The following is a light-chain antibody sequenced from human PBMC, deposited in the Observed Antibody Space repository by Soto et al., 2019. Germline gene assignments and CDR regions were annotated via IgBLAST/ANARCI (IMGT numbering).Light chain of an antibody. J-gene: IGLJ1*01. V-gene: IGLV3-21*02. CDR1: NIGSKS. Sequence: SYELTQPPSVSVAPGQTARITCGGDNIGSKSVHWYQQKPGQAPVLVVYNDRDRPSGIPERFSGSNSGNTATLTISRVEAGDEADYYCQLWVSSSHHFYAFGPGTKVTVL. CDR2: NDR. CDR3: QLWVSSSHHFYA.